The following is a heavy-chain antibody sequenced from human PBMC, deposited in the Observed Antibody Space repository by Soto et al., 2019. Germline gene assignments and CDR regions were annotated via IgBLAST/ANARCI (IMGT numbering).Heavy chain of an antibody. D-gene: IGHD6-13*01. CDR2: TYYRSRWYN. J-gene: IGHJ4*02. V-gene: IGHV6-1*01. Sequence: SQTLSLTCAISGDSVSSNSAAWNWIRLSPSRGLEWLARTYYRSRWYNDYAVSVRSRITVNPDTSKNQFSLQLTSVTPEDTAVYYCAKDPQQLIVYFDYWGQGTQVTVSS. CDR1: GDSVSSNSAA. CDR3: AKDPQQLIVYFDY.